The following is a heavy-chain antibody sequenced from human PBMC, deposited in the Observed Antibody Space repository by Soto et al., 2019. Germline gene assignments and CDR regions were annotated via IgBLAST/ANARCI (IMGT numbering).Heavy chain of an antibody. CDR1: GYSISSGYY. J-gene: IGHJ6*02. CDR2: IYHSGST. CDR3: EREVETNHGGVYGMDV. V-gene: IGHV4-38-2*01. D-gene: IGHD2-21*02. Sequence: PSETLSLTCAVSGYSISSGYYWGWIRQPPGKGLEWIGSIYHSGSTYYNPSLKSRVTISVDTSKNQFSLKLSSVTAADTAVYYCEREVETNHGGVYGMDVWGQGTTVPVS.